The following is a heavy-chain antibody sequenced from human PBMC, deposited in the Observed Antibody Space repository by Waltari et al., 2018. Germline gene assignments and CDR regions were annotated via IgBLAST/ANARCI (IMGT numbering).Heavy chain of an antibody. CDR2: IDSGVST. D-gene: IGHD2-15*01. CDR3: AREGVGD. J-gene: IGHJ4*02. CDR1: GFTVSSTY. V-gene: IGHV3-53*02. Sequence: EVQLVETGGGLIQPGGSLRLSCAASGFTVSSTYMSWVRQAPGKGLEWVRVIDSGVSTYYAASVKGRFTIYRDNAKNTLYLQMNSLRAEDTAVYYGAREGVGDWGQGALVTVSS.